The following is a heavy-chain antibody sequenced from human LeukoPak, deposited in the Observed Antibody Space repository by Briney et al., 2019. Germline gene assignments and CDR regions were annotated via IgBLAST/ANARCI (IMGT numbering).Heavy chain of an antibody. CDR1: GYTFTGYY. CDR3: ARVIGEAFDI. CDR2: INPNSGGT. D-gene: IGHD1-26*01. Sequence: EASVKVSCKASGYTFTGYYMHWVRQAPGQGLEWMGWINPNSGGTNYAQKFQGRVTMTTDTSTSTAYMELRSLRSDDTAVYYCARVIGEAFDIWGQGTMVTVSS. J-gene: IGHJ3*02. V-gene: IGHV1-2*02.